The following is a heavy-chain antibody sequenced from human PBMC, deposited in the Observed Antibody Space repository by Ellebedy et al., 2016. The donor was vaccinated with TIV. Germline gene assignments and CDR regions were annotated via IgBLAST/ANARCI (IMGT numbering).Heavy chain of an antibody. J-gene: IGHJ1*01. CDR2: ISWNSGKI. CDR1: GFTFDDYT. D-gene: IGHD5-24*01. V-gene: IGHV3-9*01. CDR3: TKGYGFEYFQS. Sequence: SLKISCAASGFTFDDYTMHWVRQVPGKGLEWVSGISWNSGKIGYADSVKGRFTISRDNAKNSLYLQMNSLRVEDTAFYYCTKGYGFEYFQSWGQGTLVIVSS.